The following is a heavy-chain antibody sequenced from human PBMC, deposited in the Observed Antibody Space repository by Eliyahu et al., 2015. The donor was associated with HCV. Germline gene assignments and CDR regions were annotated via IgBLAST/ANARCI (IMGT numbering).Heavy chain of an antibody. CDR2: IYYSGST. CDR1: GGSIGTYY. D-gene: IGHD6-19*01. Sequence: QVQLQESSPRLVRPSGTLSLTCSVSGGSIGTYYWSWIRQSPGKGLEWIGYIYYSGSTKYNPSLESRVTLSVDTSRNQFSLRLTSVTAADTAVYFCARGQGVGVAGRRSFDPWGQGTLVTVSS. CDR3: ARGQGVGVAGRRSFDP. V-gene: IGHV4-59*01. J-gene: IGHJ5*02.